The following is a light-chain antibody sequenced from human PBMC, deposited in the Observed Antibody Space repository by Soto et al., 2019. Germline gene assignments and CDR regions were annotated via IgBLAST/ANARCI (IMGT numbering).Light chain of an antibody. J-gene: IGLJ2*01. CDR1: SSDVGGYNY. CDR2: EVS. CDR3: SSYTSSSTLG. Sequence: QSALTQPASVSGSPGQSITISCTGTSSDVGGYNYVSWYQQHPGKAPKLMIYEVSNRPSGVSNRFSGSKCGNTASLTISGLQAEDEADYYCSSYTSSSTLGFGGGTKLTVL. V-gene: IGLV2-14*01.